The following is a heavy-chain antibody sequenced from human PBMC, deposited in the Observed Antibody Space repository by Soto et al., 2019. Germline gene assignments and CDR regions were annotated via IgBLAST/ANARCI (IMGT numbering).Heavy chain of an antibody. CDR3: ARSVVTLDYYFDS. CDR1: GYISTSYW. V-gene: IGHV5-51*01. J-gene: IGHJ4*02. CDR2: IYPGDSDT. Sequence: PGESLKISCKGSGYISTSYWIGWVRQMPGKGLEWMGIIYPGDSDTRYSPTFQGQVTISVDKSINTAYLQWSSLKASDTAMYYCARSVVTLDYYFDSWGQGTLVTVSS. D-gene: IGHD2-21*02.